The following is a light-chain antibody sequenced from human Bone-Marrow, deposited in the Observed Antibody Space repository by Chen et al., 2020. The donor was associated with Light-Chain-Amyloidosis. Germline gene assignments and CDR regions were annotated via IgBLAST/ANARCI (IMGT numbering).Light chain of an antibody. J-gene: IGLJ2*01. CDR3: QAWDGNTVV. Sequence: SYELTQAPSVSVSPGPTAIITCSGDKLGEKYTSWHQQRPGQSPVLVIYQDSERPSGIPERFSGSNSGDTVTLTISVTQALDEADYYCQAWDGNTVVFGGGTKLTVL. CDR1: KLGEKY. V-gene: IGLV3-1*01. CDR2: QDS.